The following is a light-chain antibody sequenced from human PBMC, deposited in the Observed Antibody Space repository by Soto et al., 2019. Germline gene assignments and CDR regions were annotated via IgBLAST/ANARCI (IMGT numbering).Light chain of an antibody. J-gene: IGKJ1*01. Sequence: EIVLTQSPGTLSLSPGERATLSCRASQSVSSSYLAWYQQKPGQAPRLLIYGASSRATGIPDRFSGSGSGTDFTLTISILEPEDFAVYYCQQYGSSWWTFGQGXEVHIK. CDR2: GAS. CDR3: QQYGSSWWT. CDR1: QSVSSSY. V-gene: IGKV3-20*01.